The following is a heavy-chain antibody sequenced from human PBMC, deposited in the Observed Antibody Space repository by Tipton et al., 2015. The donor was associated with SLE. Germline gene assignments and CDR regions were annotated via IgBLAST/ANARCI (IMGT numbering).Heavy chain of an antibody. CDR1: GGSFSGYY. Sequence: TLSLTCAVYGGSFSGYYWSWIRQPPGKGLEWSGEINHSGSTNYNPSLKSRVTISVDTSKNQFSLKLSSVTAADTAVYYCARGRGGDRLDYWGQGTLVTVSS. CDR2: INHSGST. D-gene: IGHD2-21*02. J-gene: IGHJ4*02. CDR3: ARGRGGDRLDY. V-gene: IGHV4-34*01.